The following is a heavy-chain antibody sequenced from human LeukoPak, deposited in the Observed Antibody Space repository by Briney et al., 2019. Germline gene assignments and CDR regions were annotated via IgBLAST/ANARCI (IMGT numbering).Heavy chain of an antibody. Sequence: ASVKVSCMASGYTFTGYYMRWVRRAPGQGLEGMGLIHPKSCGTHYAQKFRGRGTMTRDTPLRTAYMEVRRLRDDHRPGYFCAIRITMVGGVIIKEGNLFDPGGQATLVTVSS. V-gene: IGHV1-2*02. CDR3: AIRITMVGGVIIKEGNLFDP. D-gene: IGHD3-10*01. J-gene: IGHJ5*01. CDR1: GYTFTGYY. CDR2: IHPKSCGT.